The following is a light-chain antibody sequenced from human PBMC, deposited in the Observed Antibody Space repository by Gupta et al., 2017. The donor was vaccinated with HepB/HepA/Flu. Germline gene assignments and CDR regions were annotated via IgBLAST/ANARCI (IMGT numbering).Light chain of an antibody. V-gene: IGLV2-14*03. CDR3: SSFTYTSTLVV. CDR2: DVN. J-gene: IGLJ2*01. CDR1: RSDFGDFNY. Sequence: QSALTQPASVSGSPGQSITISCTGTRSDFGDFNYVPWYQQHPGKAPKLLISDVNKRPSGVSNRFSGSKSGNTASLTISGLQAEDEGDYYCSSFTYTSTLVVFGGGTRLTVL.